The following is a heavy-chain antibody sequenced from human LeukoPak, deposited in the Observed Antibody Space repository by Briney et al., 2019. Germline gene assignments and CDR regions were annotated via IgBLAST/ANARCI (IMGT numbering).Heavy chain of an antibody. Sequence: SETLSLTCAVSGGSISSSNWWSWVRQPPGKGLEWIGEIYHSGSTNYNPSLKSRVTISVDKSKNQFSLKLSSVTAADTAVYYCARGKEMATIKYFDYWGQGTLVTVSS. D-gene: IGHD5-24*01. V-gene: IGHV4-4*02. J-gene: IGHJ4*02. CDR2: IYHSGST. CDR3: ARGKEMATIKYFDY. CDR1: GGSISSSNW.